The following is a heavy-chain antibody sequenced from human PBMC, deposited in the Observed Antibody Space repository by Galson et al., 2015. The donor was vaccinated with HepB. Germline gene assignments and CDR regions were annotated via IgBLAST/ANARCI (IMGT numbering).Heavy chain of an antibody. CDR2: ISYDGTQK. D-gene: IGHD3/OR15-3a*01. CDR3: AKGDKLGWSTHDSFHV. Sequence: SLRLSCAVSGFRFGLYGMDWVRQVPGKGLEWVAVISYDGTQKHYGDSVKGRFIISSDNSQNTLSLEMNSLRPEDTAIYYCAKGDKLGWSTHDSFHVWGPGTMVTVSS. J-gene: IGHJ3*01. V-gene: IGHV3-30*18. CDR1: GFRFGLYG.